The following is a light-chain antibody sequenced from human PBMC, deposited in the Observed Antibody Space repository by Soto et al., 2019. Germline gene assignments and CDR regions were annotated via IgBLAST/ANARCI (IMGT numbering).Light chain of an antibody. Sequence: ETVFTQSPGTLSLSPGDRPTRSCSATRRVNTYLAWYQQKSCQAPRLLIFDASNRAAGTPARFSGSGSGTGFTIPISSLVHADFAAYYRQQRDNWPWTFGQGTKVDIK. CDR1: RRVNTY. CDR2: DAS. CDR3: QQRDNWPWT. J-gene: IGKJ1*01. V-gene: IGKV3-11*01.